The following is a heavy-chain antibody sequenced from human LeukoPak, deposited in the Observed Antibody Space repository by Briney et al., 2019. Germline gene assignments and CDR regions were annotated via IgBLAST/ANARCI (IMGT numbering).Heavy chain of an antibody. CDR2: LYYSAST. CDR3: ARDVDATSGWFDP. Sequence: SETLSLTCTVSGGSISSSSYYWGWIRQPPGKGLEWIGRLYYSASTYYNPSLQSRVTISVDTSKNQFSLKLTSVTAADTAVYYCARDVDATSGWFDPWGQGTLVTVSS. V-gene: IGHV4-39*07. J-gene: IGHJ5*02. CDR1: GGSISSSSYY. D-gene: IGHD2-15*01.